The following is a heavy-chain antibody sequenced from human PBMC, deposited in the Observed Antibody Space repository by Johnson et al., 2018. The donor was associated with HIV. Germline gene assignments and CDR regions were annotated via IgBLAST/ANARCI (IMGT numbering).Heavy chain of an antibody. CDR3: AKGHSSGYPKDAFEI. V-gene: IGHV3-30*18. Sequence: QVQLVESGGGLVKPGGSLRLSCAASGFTFSSYGIHWVRQAPGKGLEWVAHITYDGSNKYYADSVKGRFTISRDNSKNTLYVQMNSLRAEDTAVYYCAKGHSSGYPKDAFEIWGQGTMVTVSS. J-gene: IGHJ3*02. CDR2: ITYDGSNK. CDR1: GFTFSSYG. D-gene: IGHD3-22*01.